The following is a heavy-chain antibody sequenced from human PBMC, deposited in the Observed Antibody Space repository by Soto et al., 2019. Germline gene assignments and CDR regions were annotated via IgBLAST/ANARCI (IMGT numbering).Heavy chain of an antibody. Sequence: GWSLRLSCSASGFTFSSYAMHWVRHAPGKGLEYVSAISSNGGSTYYADSVKGRFTISRDNSKNTLYLQMSSLRAEDTAVYYCSLSRHSFLMREDYYGMDVWGQGTKVTV. CDR2: ISSNGGST. V-gene: IGHV3-64D*06. D-gene: IGHD3-3*01. CDR1: GFTFSSYA. CDR3: SLSRHSFLMREDYYGMDV. J-gene: IGHJ6*01.